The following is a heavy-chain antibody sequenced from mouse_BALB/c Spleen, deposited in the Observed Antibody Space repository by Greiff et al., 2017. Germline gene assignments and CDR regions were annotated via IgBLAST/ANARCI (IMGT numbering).Heavy chain of an antibody. CDR2: ISDGGSYT. D-gene: IGHD4-1*01. J-gene: IGHJ2*01. CDR1: GFTFSDYY. Sequence: EVHLVESGGGLVKPGGSLKLSCAASGFTFSDYYMYWVRQTPEKRLEWVATISDGGSYTYYPDSVKGRFTISRDNAKNNLYLQMSSLKSEDTAMYYCARDLGNYFDYWGQGTTLTVSS. CDR3: ARDLGNYFDY. V-gene: IGHV5-4*02.